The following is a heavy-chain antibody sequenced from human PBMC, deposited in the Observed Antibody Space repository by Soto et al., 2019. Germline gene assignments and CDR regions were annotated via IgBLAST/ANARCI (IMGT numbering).Heavy chain of an antibody. D-gene: IGHD2-15*01. CDR2: IIPIFGTA. Sequence: QVQLVQSGAEVKKPGYSVKVSCKSSGGTFSTYAISWVRQAPGQGLEWMGGIIPIFGTANYAQKFQGRVTITADESTTTAYMEVISLRSEDTAVYYCARDEMVVATGSRTWHYYYGMDVWGQGTTVTVSS. CDR1: GGTFSTYA. J-gene: IGHJ6*02. V-gene: IGHV1-69*12. CDR3: ARDEMVVATGSRTWHYYYGMDV.